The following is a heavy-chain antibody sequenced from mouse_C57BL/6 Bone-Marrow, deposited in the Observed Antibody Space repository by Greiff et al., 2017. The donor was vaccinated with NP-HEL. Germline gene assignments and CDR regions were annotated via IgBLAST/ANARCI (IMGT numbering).Heavy chain of an antibody. CDR3: ARGTYYSNYGYAMDY. V-gene: IGHV7-1*01. CDR1: GFTFSDFY. Sequence: EVQVVESGGGLVQSGRSLRLSCATSGFTFSDFYMEWVRQAPGKGLEWIAASRNKANDYTTEYSASVKGRFIVSRDTSQSILYLQMNALRAEDTAIYYCARGTYYSNYGYAMDYWGQGTSVTVSS. CDR2: SRNKANDYTT. J-gene: IGHJ4*01. D-gene: IGHD2-5*01.